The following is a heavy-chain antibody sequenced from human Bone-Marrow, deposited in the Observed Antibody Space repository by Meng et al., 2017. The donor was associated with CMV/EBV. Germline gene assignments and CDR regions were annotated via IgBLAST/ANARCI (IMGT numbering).Heavy chain of an antibody. Sequence: ASVKVSCKASGYTFTSYYMHWVRRAPGQGLEWMGIINPSGGSTSYAQKFQGRVTMTRDTSTSTVYMELSSLRSEDTAVYYCAREKEPSYYYDSSGYYWGKTQGAFDIWGQGTMVTVPS. V-gene: IGHV1-46*01. CDR1: GYTFTSYY. CDR3: AREKEPSYYYDSSGYYWGKTQGAFDI. D-gene: IGHD3-22*01. J-gene: IGHJ3*02. CDR2: INPSGGST.